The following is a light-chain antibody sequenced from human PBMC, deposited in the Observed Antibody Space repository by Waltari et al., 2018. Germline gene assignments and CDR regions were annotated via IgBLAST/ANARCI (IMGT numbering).Light chain of an antibody. CDR2: EDT. CDR3: YSSDSTGLRV. Sequence: SYELTQTPSVSVSPGQTARITCAGHELPRKYAYWFQPKSGQAPLLVIYEDTKRPTGIPERFSGSSSGTVATLTITGAQVDDEADYYCYSSDSTGLRVFGGGTTVVVL. J-gene: IGLJ1*01. V-gene: IGLV3-10*01. CDR1: ELPRKY.